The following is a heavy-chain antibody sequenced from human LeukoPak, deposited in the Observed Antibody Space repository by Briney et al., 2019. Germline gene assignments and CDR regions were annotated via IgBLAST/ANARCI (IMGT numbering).Heavy chain of an antibody. J-gene: IGHJ4*02. CDR2: ISGSGGSA. V-gene: IGHV3-23*01. Sequence: GGSLRLSCAASGFTFSSYAMSWVRQAPGKGLEWVSAISGSGGSAYYADSVKGRFTISRDNSKNTLYLQMNSLRAEDTAVYYCAKLMLDGYNLDYWGQGTLVTVSS. D-gene: IGHD5-24*01. CDR1: GFTFSSYA. CDR3: AKLMLDGYNLDY.